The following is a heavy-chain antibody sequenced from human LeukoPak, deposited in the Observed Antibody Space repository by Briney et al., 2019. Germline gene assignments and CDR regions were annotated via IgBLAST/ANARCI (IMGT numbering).Heavy chain of an antibody. CDR1: GYTFTSYG. D-gene: IGHD1-26*01. CDR2: ISAYNGNT. V-gene: IGHV1-18*01. CDR3: ARDGWELLPPRSPRFDY. J-gene: IGHJ4*02. Sequence: ASVKVSCKASGYTFTSYGISWVRQAPGQGLEWMGWISAYNGNTNYAQKLQGRVTMTTDTSTSTAYMELRSLRSDDTAVYYCARDGWELLPPRSPRFDYWGQGTLVTVSS.